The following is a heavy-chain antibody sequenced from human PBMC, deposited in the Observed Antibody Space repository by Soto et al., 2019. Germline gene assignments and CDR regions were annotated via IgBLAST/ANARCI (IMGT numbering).Heavy chain of an antibody. V-gene: IGHV3-74*01. CDR3: AREGPTSSTSCYMDV. CDR2: INSDGSST. J-gene: IGHJ6*03. CDR1: GFTFSSYA. D-gene: IGHD2-2*01. Sequence: EVQLLESGGGLVQPGGSLRLSCAASGFTFSSYAMTWVRQAPGKGLVWVSRINSDGSSTSYADSVKDRFTISRDNAKNTLYLQMNSLRAEDTAVYYCAREGPTSSTSCYMDVWGKGTTVTVSS.